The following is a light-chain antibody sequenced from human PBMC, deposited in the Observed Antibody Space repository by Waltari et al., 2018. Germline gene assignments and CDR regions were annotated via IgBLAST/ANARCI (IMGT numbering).Light chain of an antibody. CDR1: TLGATY. J-gene: IGLJ1*01. V-gene: IGLV3-1*01. CDR3: QAWDSSTARFV. CDR2: QDS. Sequence: SYELTQPPSVSVSPGQTARHTCSGDTLGATYACGYQPQPGQSPGLVIYQDSKRPSGIPERFSGSNSGNTATLTISGTQAMDEADYYCQAWDSSTARFVFGTGTKVTVL.